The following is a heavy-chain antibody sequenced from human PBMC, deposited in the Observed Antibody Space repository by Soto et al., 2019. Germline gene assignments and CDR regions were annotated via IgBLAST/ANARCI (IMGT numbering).Heavy chain of an antibody. CDR1: GGTFSSYA. CDR2: ITPIFGAA. V-gene: IGHV1-69*01. Sequence: QVQLVQSGAEVKKPGSSVKVSCKASGGTFSSYAISWVRQAPGQGPEWMGGITPIFGAAHYAQKFQGRVTITAEESTNTVYMELSSLRSEDTAVYYCAREYNWNSIYYGMDVWGQGTTVTVSS. J-gene: IGHJ6*02. CDR3: AREYNWNSIYYGMDV. D-gene: IGHD1-7*01.